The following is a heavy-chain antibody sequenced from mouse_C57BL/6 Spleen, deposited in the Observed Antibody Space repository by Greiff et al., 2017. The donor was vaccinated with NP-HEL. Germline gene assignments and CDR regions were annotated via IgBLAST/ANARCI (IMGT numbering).Heavy chain of an antibody. Sequence: QVQLQQPGAELVKPGASVKLSCKASGYTFTSYWMHWVKQRPGRGLEWIGRIDPNSGGTKYNEKFKSKATLTVDKPSSTAYMQLSSLTSEDSAVYYCARSAFMTTVVALRDYFDYWGQGTTLTVSS. CDR2: IDPNSGGT. J-gene: IGHJ2*01. V-gene: IGHV1-72*01. CDR1: GYTFTSYW. D-gene: IGHD1-1*01. CDR3: ARSAFMTTVVALRDYFDY.